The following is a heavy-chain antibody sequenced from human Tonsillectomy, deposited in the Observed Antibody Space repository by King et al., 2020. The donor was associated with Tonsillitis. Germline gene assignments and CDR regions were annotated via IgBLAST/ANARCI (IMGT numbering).Heavy chain of an antibody. CDR3: ARQGSGSYLPIDY. D-gene: IGHD1-26*01. J-gene: IGHJ4*02. V-gene: IGHV5-10-1*03. CDR2: IDPSDSYT. Sequence: VQLVESGAEVKKPGESLRISCKGSGYSFTSYWISWVRQMPGKGLEWMGRIDPSDSYTYYSPSFQGHVTISADKSISTAYLQWSSLKASDTAMYYCARQGSGSYLPIDYWGQGTLVTVSS. CDR1: GYSFTSYW.